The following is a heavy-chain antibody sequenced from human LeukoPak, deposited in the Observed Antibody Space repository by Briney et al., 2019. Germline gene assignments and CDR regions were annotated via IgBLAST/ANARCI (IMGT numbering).Heavy chain of an antibody. CDR2: ISGDGGST. Sequence: GGSLRLSCAASGFTFSDYYMSWVRQAPGKGLEWVSLISGDGGSTYYADSVKGRFTISRDNSKNSLYLQMNSLRTEDTALYYCANEDYWGQGTLVTVSS. CDR1: GFTFSDYY. V-gene: IGHV3-43*02. CDR3: ANEDY. J-gene: IGHJ4*02.